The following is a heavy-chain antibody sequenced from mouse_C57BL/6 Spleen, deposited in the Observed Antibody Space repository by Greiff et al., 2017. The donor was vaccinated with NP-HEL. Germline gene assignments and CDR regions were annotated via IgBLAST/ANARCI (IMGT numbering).Heavy chain of an antibody. J-gene: IGHJ3*01. D-gene: IGHD1-1*01. V-gene: IGHV1-62-2*01. CDR2: FYPGSGSI. CDR1: GYTFTEYT. CDR3: AIHEVSSYYYVSSYWFAY. Sequence: VQLQQSGAELVKPGASVKLSCKASGYTFTEYTIHWVKQRSGQGLEWIGWFYPGSGSIKYNEKFKDKATLTADKASSTVYMELSRLTSEDSAVYFCAIHEVSSYYYVSSYWFAYWGQGTLVTVSA.